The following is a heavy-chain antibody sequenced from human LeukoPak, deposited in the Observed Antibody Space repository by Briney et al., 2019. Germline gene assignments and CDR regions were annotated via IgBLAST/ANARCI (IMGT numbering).Heavy chain of an antibody. CDR1: GYTFSGYY. CDR2: INPSSGGT. D-gene: IGHD4-17*01. V-gene: IGHV1-2*02. CDR3: ARDGANDYGDYGAFDY. Sequence: ASVKVSCKASGYTFSGYYMHWVRQAPGQGLEWMGWINPSSGGTDYAQKFQGRVTMTRDTSISTGYMELSRLTSDDTAVYYCARDGANDYGDYGAFDYWGQGTLVTVSS. J-gene: IGHJ4*02.